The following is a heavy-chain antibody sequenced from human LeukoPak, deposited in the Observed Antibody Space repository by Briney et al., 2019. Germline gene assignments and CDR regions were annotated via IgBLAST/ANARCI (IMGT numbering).Heavy chain of an antibody. CDR1: GGSISSSSYY. V-gene: IGHV4-61*01. D-gene: IGHD3-22*01. J-gene: IGHJ2*01. CDR2: IYYSGST. CDR3: ARLYYYDSSGYYYGPRIWYFDL. Sequence: PSETLSLTCTVSGGSISSSSYYWSWIRQPPGKGLEWIGYIYYSGSTNYNPSLKSRVTISVDTSKNQFSLKLSSVTAADTAVYYCARLYYYDSSGYYYGPRIWYFDLWGRGTLVTVSS.